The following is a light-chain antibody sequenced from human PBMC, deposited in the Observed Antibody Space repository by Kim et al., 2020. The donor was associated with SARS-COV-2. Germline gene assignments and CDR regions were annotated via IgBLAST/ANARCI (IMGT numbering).Light chain of an antibody. J-gene: IGLJ1*01. Sequence: VSPGQTDSITCSGDKLGDKYACWYQQKPGQSPVLVIYQDSKRPSGIPERFSGSNSGNTATLTISGTQAMDEADYYCQAWDSSTEVFGTGTKVTVL. CDR3: QAWDSSTEV. CDR2: QDS. CDR1: KLGDKY. V-gene: IGLV3-1*01.